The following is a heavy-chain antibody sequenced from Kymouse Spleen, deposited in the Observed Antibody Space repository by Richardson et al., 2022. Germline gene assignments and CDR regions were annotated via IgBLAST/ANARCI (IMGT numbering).Heavy chain of an antibody. J-gene: IGHJ5*02. CDR2: IYYSGST. CDR1: GGSISSSSYY. D-gene: IGHD1-26*01. Sequence: QLQLQESGPGLVKPSETLSLTCTVSGGSISSSSYYWGWIRQPPGKGLEWIGSIYYSGSTYYNPSLKSRVTISVDTSKNQFSLKLSSVTAADTAVYYCARREVGATRWFDPWGQGTLVTVSS. V-gene: IGHV4-39*01. CDR3: ARREVGATRWFDP.